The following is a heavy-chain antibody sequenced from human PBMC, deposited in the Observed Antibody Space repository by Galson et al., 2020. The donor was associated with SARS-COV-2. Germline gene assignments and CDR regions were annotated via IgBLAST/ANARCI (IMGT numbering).Heavy chain of an antibody. D-gene: IGHD6-19*01. Sequence: LSLPCAASGFTFSTFGMTWVRQAPGKGLEWVSSINSGSTYMSYADSLKGRFTISRDNAKNSLYLQMDSLRAEDTAVYYCARDHQWLVPPPFDSWGQGTLVTVSS. J-gene: IGHJ4*02. CDR2: INSGSTYM. CDR3: ARDHQWLVPPPFDS. V-gene: IGHV3-21*01. CDR1: GFTFSTFG.